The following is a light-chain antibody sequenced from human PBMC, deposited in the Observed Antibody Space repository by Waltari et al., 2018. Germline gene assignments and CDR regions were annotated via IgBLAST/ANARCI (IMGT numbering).Light chain of an antibody. CDR1: QSVGKY. J-gene: IGKJ1*01. V-gene: IGKV3-20*01. CDR3: QKYVNLPAT. CDR2: DAS. Sequence: EIVFTQSPATLSLSPGQRATLSCRASQSVGKYLAWYQQKPGQAPRLLIYDASTRATGIPDRFSGSGSGTDFSLTISRLEPEDFAVYYCQKYVNLPATFGQGTKVEIK.